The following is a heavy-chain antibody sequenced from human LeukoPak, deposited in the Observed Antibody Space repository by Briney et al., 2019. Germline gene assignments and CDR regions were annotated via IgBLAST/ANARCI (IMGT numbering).Heavy chain of an antibody. CDR3: AKDIQWRGSWYYYYGMDV. D-gene: IGHD6-13*01. V-gene: IGHV3-9*01. CDR1: GFTIDDYA. CDR2: ISRNGGSM. Sequence: GGSLRLSCTASGFTIDDYAKHWVRQVPGKGLEWVSGISRNGGSMGHADSVKGRFTISRDNAKNSLHLQMNSLRPEDTALYYCAKDIQWRGSWYYYYGMDVWGQGTTVTVSS. J-gene: IGHJ6*02.